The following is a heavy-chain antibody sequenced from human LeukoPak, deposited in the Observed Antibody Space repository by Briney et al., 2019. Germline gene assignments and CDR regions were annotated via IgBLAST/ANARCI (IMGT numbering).Heavy chain of an antibody. CDR2: ISSSGSTI. CDR3: ARAPGYTSGGRGQYFDY. CDR1: GFTFSAHE. J-gene: IGHJ4*02. Sequence: GESLRLSCAASGFTFSAHEMNWVRQAPGRGLEWVSYISSSGSTIYYADSVRGRFNMSRDNAKTLYLQMNSLRAEDTAVYYCARAPGYTSGGRGQYFDYWGQGTLVTVSS. D-gene: IGHD6-19*01. V-gene: IGHV3-48*03.